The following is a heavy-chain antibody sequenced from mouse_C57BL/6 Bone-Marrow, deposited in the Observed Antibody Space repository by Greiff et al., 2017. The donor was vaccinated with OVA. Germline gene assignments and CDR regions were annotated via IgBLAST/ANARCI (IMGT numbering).Heavy chain of an antibody. D-gene: IGHD2-4*01. CDR3: AGSVYDYEFAY. V-gene: IGHV1-80*01. CDR1: GYAFSSYW. CDR2: IYPGDGDT. Sequence: QVQLQQSGAELVQPGASVKISCKASGYAFSSYWMNWVKQRPGKGLEWIGQIYPGDGDTNYNGKFKGKATLTADKSSSTACMQLSSLTSEDSAVYFCAGSVYDYEFAYWGQGTLVTVSA. J-gene: IGHJ3*01.